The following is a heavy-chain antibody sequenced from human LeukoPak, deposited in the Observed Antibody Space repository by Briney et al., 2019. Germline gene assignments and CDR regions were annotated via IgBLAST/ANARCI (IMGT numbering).Heavy chain of an antibody. Sequence: SETLSLTRTVSGGSVSSYYWSWIRQPPGKGLEWIGYMYYSGGTNYNPSLKSRVSISVDTSKNQFSLKLSSVTAADTAVYYCAMGVLPTDHWGQGTLVTVSS. CDR3: AMGVLPTDH. CDR1: GGSVSSYY. V-gene: IGHV4-59*02. CDR2: MYYSGGT. J-gene: IGHJ4*02. D-gene: IGHD3-16*01.